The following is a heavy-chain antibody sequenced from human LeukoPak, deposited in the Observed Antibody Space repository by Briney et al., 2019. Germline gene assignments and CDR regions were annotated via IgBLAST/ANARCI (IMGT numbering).Heavy chain of an antibody. D-gene: IGHD6-19*01. CDR2: IYTSGST. J-gene: IGHJ5*02. CDR1: GGSISSYY. V-gene: IGHV4-4*07. CDR3: ARVAKPLTFGWLGYNWFDP. Sequence: SETLSLTCTVSGGSISSYYWSWIRQPAGKGLEWIGRIYTSGSTNYNPSLKSRVTMSVDTSKNQFSLKLSSVTAADTAVYYCARVAKPLTFGWLGYNWFDPWGQGTLVTVSS.